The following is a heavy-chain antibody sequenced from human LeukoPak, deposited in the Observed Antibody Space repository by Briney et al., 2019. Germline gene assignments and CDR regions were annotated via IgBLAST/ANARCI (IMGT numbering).Heavy chain of an antibody. Sequence: SETLSLTCTVSGGSISSSSYYWGWIRQPPGKGLEWIGSFYYSGSTYYNPSLKSRVTISVDTSKNQFSLKLSSVTAADTAVYYCATWSNAWEFDHWGQGTLVSVSS. V-gene: IGHV4-39*01. CDR1: GGSISSSSYY. CDR2: FYYSGST. D-gene: IGHD1-26*01. J-gene: IGHJ4*02. CDR3: ATWSNAWEFDH.